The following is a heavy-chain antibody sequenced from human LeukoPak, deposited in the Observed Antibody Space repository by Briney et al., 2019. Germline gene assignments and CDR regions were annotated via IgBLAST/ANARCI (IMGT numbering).Heavy chain of an antibody. CDR3: ARTTVHPNKFDP. D-gene: IGHD1-1*01. J-gene: IGHJ5*02. CDR2: ISYNGNT. CDR1: GGSISSGGYY. V-gene: IGHV4-31*03. Sequence: SETLSLTCNVSGGSISSGGYYWSWIRQHPGKGLEWLGYISYNGNTYYSPSFERRTSMSVDTSKNQFSLRLTLVTAADTAIYYCARTTVHPNKFDPWGQGTLVTVSS.